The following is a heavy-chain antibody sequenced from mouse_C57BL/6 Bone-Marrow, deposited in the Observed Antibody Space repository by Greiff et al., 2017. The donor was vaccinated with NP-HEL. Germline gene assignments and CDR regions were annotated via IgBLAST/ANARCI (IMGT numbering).Heavy chain of an antibody. CDR3: AKTGYDGYLLDY. J-gene: IGHJ4*01. Sequence: VHLVESGPGLVQPSQSLSITCTVSGFSLTSYGVHWVRQSPGKGLEWLGVIWRGGSTDYNAAFMSRLSITKDNSKSQVFFKMNSLQADDTAIYYCAKTGYDGYLLDYWGQGTSVTVSS. CDR1: GFSLTSYG. CDR2: IWRGGST. V-gene: IGHV2-5*01. D-gene: IGHD2-3*01.